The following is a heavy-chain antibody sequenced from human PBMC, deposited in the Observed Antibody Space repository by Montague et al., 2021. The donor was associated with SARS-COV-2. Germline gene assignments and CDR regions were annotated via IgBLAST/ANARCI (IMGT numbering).Heavy chain of an antibody. CDR3: VVVPLGPRGRGFDY. V-gene: IGHV4-34*01. J-gene: IGHJ4*02. Sequence: SETLSLTCAVYGGSFSGYYWNWIRQPPGKGLEWIEEINHSGSTNYNPSLKSRVTISVDTSKNQFSLKLSSVTAADTAVYYCVVVPLGPRGRGFDYWGQGTLVTVSA. D-gene: IGHD2-15*01. CDR2: INHSGST. CDR1: GGSFSGYY.